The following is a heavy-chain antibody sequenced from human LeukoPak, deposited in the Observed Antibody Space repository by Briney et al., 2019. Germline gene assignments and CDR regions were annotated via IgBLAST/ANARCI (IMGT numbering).Heavy chain of an antibody. CDR3: ARPTGGAFDI. Sequence: PGGSLRLSCAASGFTLSDYYMTWIRRAPGKGLEWVSYISNGFSDTILYADSVKGRFTISRDNAKNSLYLQMNSLRAEDTAVYYCARPTGGAFDIWGQGTMVTVSS. CDR1: GFTLSDYY. J-gene: IGHJ3*02. CDR2: ISNGFSDTI. D-gene: IGHD7-27*01. V-gene: IGHV3-11*04.